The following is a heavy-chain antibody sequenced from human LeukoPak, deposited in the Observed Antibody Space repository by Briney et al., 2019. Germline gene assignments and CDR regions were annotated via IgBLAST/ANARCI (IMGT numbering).Heavy chain of an antibody. D-gene: IGHD2-2*01. Sequence: PGGSLRLSCAASGFTFSSYSMNWVRQAPGKGLEWVSAISGSGGSTYYADSVKGRFTISRDNSKNTLYLQMNSLRAEDTAVYYCARGRRVVVPAASKYNWFDPWGQGTLVTVSS. CDR3: ARGRRVVVPAASKYNWFDP. CDR2: ISGSGGST. CDR1: GFTFSSYS. V-gene: IGHV3-23*01. J-gene: IGHJ5*02.